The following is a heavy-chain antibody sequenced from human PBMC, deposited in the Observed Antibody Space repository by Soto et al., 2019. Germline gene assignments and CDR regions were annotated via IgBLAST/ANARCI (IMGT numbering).Heavy chain of an antibody. Sequence: PGGSLRLACAASGFTFSGSAMHWVRQASGKGLQWVGRIGSKAKSYATAYTASVKGRFTISRDDSKNTAYLQMNSLKTEDTAVYYCRGTSSGSPDYWGRGTLVTVSS. CDR3: RGTSSGSPDY. D-gene: IGHD1-26*01. J-gene: IGHJ4*02. V-gene: IGHV3-73*01. CDR2: IGSKAKSYAT. CDR1: GFTFSGSA.